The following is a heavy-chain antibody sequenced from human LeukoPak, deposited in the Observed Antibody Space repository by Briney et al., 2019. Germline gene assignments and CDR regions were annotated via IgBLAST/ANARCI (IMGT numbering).Heavy chain of an antibody. V-gene: IGHV3-74*01. Sequence: GGSLRLSCAASRFTFNTYWMHWVRQAPGKGLVWVSRIDSDGNSTAYADSVKGRFTISRDNAKNTLYLQMKSLRAEDTAVYYCASEGTSGTTWGPDYWGQGTLVTVSS. CDR3: ASEGTSGTTWGPDY. J-gene: IGHJ4*02. D-gene: IGHD1-1*01. CDR2: IDSDGNST. CDR1: RFTFNTYW.